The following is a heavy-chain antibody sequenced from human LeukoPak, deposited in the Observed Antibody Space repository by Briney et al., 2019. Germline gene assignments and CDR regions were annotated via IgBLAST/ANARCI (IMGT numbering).Heavy chain of an antibody. Sequence: GASVKVSCKASGGTFSSYAISWVRQAPGQGLEWMGRIIPIFGIANYAQKFQGRVTITADKSTSTAYMELSSLRSEDTAVYYCAREEQPAPFDYWGQGTLVTVSS. J-gene: IGHJ4*02. CDR1: GGTFSSYA. CDR2: IIPIFGIA. CDR3: AREEQPAPFDY. D-gene: IGHD6-13*01. V-gene: IGHV1-69*04.